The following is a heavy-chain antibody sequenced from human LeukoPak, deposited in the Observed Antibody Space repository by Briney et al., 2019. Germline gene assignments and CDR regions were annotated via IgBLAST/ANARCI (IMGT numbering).Heavy chain of an antibody. Sequence: KPGGSLRLSCAASGFTFSNAWMSWVRQAPGKGLEWVGRIKSKTDGGTTDYAAPVKGRFTISRDDSKNTLYLQMNSLKTEDTAVYYCTTDDYYDSSGYHTLGDYWGQGTLVTVSS. CDR1: GFTFSNAW. CDR3: TTDDYYDSSGYHTLGDY. V-gene: IGHV3-15*01. CDR2: IKSKTDGGTT. J-gene: IGHJ4*02. D-gene: IGHD3-22*01.